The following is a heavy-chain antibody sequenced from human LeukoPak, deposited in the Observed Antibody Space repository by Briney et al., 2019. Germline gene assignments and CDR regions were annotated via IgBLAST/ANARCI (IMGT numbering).Heavy chain of an antibody. CDR3: ARVELWSTYYFDY. D-gene: IGHD1-26*01. V-gene: IGHV3-66*01. CDR2: VYYDGSA. CDR1: GFTVSRNY. Sequence: LAGGSLRLSCAPPGFTVSRNYISSVRQAPGKGLGLVSVVYYDGSADYADSVKGRFTISRDNSKNTLYLQMNSLRAEDTAVYYCARVELWSTYYFDYWGQGTLVTISS. J-gene: IGHJ4*02.